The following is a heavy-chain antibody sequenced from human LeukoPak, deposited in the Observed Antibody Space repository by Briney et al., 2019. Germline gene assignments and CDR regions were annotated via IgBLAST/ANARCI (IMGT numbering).Heavy chain of an antibody. J-gene: IGHJ4*02. V-gene: IGHV3-66*01. D-gene: IGHD2-15*01. CDR3: ARGNCSGTSCHTSY. Sequence: SGGSLRLSCAASGFTVSSNYMSWVRQAPGKGLEWVSAIYSGGSTYYADSVKGRFTISSDNSKNTLYLQMNSLRVEDTAVYYCARGNCSGTSCHTSYWGQGTLVTV. CDR2: IYSGGST. CDR1: GFTVSSNY.